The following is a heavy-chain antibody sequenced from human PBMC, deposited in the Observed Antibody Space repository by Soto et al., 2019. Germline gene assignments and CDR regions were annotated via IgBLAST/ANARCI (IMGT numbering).Heavy chain of an antibody. CDR1: GFIFSGYG. CDR3: ARAQQVATYGTPLGMGV. D-gene: IGHD2-15*01. CDR2: IWFDGSNK. Sequence: QVQLVESGGGVVQPGTSLRLSCAPSGFIFSGYGMHWVRQAPGKGLEWVAVIWFDGSNKYYADSVKGRFTISRDRNRLYLEMNSLRVDDTGVYYCARAQQVATYGTPLGMGVWGQGTTVIVSS. V-gene: IGHV3-33*01. J-gene: IGHJ6*02.